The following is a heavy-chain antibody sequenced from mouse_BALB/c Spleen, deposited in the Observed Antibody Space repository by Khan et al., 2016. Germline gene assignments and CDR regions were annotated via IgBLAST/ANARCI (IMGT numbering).Heavy chain of an antibody. CDR1: GYTFTDYV. Sequence: VELVESGPELVKPGASVNMSCKASGYTFTDYVIGWVKQRTGQGLEWIGEIYPGSNNIYYNEKFKDKATLTADKSSSTAYMQLSSLTSEDSAVYFCARSGSLSYYTLDYWGQGASVTVSS. CDR2: IYPGSNNI. CDR3: ARSGSLSYYTLDY. D-gene: IGHD3-1*01. J-gene: IGHJ4*01. V-gene: IGHV1-81*01.